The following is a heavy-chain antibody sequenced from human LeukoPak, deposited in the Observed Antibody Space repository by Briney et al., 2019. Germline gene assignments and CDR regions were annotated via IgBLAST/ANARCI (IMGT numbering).Heavy chain of an antibody. Sequence: SETLSLTCTVSGGSISSSSYYWGWIRQPPGKGLEWIGSIYYSGSTYYNPSLKSRVTISVDTSKNQFSLKLSSVTAADTVVYYCARSPNSLGFTIFYYFDYWGQGTLVTVSS. CDR2: IYYSGST. J-gene: IGHJ4*02. D-gene: IGHD3-9*01. CDR3: ARSPNSLGFTIFYYFDY. V-gene: IGHV4-39*07. CDR1: GGSISSSSYY.